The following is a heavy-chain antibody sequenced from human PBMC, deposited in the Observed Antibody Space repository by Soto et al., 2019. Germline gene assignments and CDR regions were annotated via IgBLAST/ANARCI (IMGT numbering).Heavy chain of an antibody. V-gene: IGHV3-30*18. Sequence: GGSLRLSCAASGFSFSSYGIYWVRQAPGRGLEWVAVISYDGNNKYYADSVRGRFTISRDNSKDTLYLQMNSLGVEDTAVYYCAKDFLTVGATTGVWYFDLWGRGTLVTVSS. J-gene: IGHJ2*01. D-gene: IGHD1-26*01. CDR2: ISYDGNNK. CDR1: GFSFSSYG. CDR3: AKDFLTVGATTGVWYFDL.